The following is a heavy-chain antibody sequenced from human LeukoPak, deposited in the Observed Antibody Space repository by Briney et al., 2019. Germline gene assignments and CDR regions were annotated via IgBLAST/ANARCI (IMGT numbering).Heavy chain of an antibody. D-gene: IGHD6-13*01. CDR2: INPNSGGT. J-gene: IGHJ6*04. Sequence: ASVKLSCKASGYTLTGYYMHWVRQAPGQGLEWMGWINPNSGGTNYAQKFQGRVTMTRDTSISTAYMELSRLRSDDTAVYYCARTPGIAAAGTKMDVWGKGTTVTVSS. V-gene: IGHV1-2*02. CDR1: GYTLTGYY. CDR3: ARTPGIAAAGTKMDV.